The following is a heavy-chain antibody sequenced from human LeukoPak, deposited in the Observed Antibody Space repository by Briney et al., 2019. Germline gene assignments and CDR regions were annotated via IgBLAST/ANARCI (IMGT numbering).Heavy chain of an antibody. CDR2: ISGSGGST. D-gene: IGHD3-22*01. Sequence: GGSLRLSCAASGFTFSTYAMSWVRQAPGKGLEWVSAISGSGGSTYYADSVKGRFTISRDNSKNTLYLQMNSLRAEDTAVYYCAKDNSYITMIVVVITHFDYWGQGTLVTVSS. CDR3: AKDNSYITMIVVVITHFDY. CDR1: GFTFSTYA. V-gene: IGHV3-23*01. J-gene: IGHJ4*02.